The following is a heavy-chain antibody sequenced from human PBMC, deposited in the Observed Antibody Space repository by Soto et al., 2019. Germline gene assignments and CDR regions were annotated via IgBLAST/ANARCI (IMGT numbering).Heavy chain of an antibody. CDR1: GFSFSTYG. D-gene: IGHD1-1*01. CDR3: ARGTAVTTSYYYYYGMDV. Sequence: GGSLRLACAASGFSFSTYGMHWVRQAPGKGLEWVAIIWYDGSNKHYADSVKGRFTISRDNSKNTLYLQMNSLRADDTAVYYCARGTAVTTSYYYYYGMDVWGQGTTVTVSS. J-gene: IGHJ6*02. V-gene: IGHV3-33*01. CDR2: IWYDGSNK.